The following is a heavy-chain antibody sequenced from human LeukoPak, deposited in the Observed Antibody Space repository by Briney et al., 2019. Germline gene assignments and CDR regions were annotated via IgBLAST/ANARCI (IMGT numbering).Heavy chain of an antibody. CDR1: GGSISSSNW. V-gene: IGHV4-4*02. Sequence: SETLYLTCAVSGGSISSSNWWSWVRQPPGKGLEWIGEIYHSGSTNYNPSLKSRVTISVDKSKNQFSLKLSSVTAADTAVYYCARESPDILTGYYAFDIWGQGTMVTVTS. CDR3: ARESPDILTGYYAFDI. J-gene: IGHJ3*02. CDR2: IYHSGST. D-gene: IGHD3-9*01.